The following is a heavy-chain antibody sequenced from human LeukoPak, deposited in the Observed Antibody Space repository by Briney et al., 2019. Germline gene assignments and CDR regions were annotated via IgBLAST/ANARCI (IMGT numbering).Heavy chain of an antibody. CDR3: ARLYDTSGYTNWLDP. CDR2: IYYSGST. J-gene: IGHJ5*02. V-gene: IGHV4-59*11. D-gene: IGHD3-22*01. CDR1: GGSISGHY. Sequence: SETLSLTCSVSGGSISGHYWSWIRQPPGKGLEWIGYIYYSGSTKYNPSLKSRVTISVDTSKNQFSLKLSSVTAADTAVYYCARLYDTSGYTNWLDPWGRGALVTVSS.